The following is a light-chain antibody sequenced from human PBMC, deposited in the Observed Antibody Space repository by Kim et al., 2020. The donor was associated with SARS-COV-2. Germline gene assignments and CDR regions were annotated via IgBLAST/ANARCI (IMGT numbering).Light chain of an antibody. CDR2: DVS. J-gene: IGLJ3*02. CDR1: SSDVGGYKY. CDR3: SSYTSSATWV. V-gene: IGLV2-14*03. Sequence: QSALTQPASISGSPGQSITISCSGTSSDVGGYKYVSWYQQHPGKAPKFIIYDVSKRPSGVSNRFSGSKSGNTASLTISGLQAEYEADYYCSSYTSSATWVFGGGTKLTVL.